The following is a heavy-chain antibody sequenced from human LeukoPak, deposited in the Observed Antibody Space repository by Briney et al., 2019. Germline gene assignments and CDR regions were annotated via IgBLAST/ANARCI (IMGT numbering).Heavy chain of an antibody. CDR2: LKSKSDGGTT. J-gene: IGHJ4*02. Sequence: GSLRLSCAASGFTFSNAWMSWVRQAPGKGLEWVGRLKSKSDGGTTDYAGPVKGRFTISRDDSKSTLYLQMNSLKIEDTAVYYCVRQDTAYYDYVWGSYRYIDYWGQGTLVTVSS. D-gene: IGHD3-16*02. CDR3: VRQDTAYYDYVWGSYRYIDY. CDR1: GFTFSNAW. V-gene: IGHV3-15*01.